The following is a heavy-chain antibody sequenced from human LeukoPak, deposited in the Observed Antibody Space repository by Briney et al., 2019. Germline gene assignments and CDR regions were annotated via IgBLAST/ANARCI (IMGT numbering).Heavy chain of an antibody. D-gene: IGHD3-22*01. Sequence: ASVKVSCKASGYTFTSYYMHWVRQAPGQGLEWMGIINPSGGSTNYAQKFQGRVAMTRDTSISTAYMGLNRLRSDDTAVYYCASGFMGYDRSGYYDDAFDIWGQGTMVTVSS. CDR1: GYTFTSYY. J-gene: IGHJ3*02. CDR2: INPSGGST. V-gene: IGHV1-46*01. CDR3: ASGFMGYDRSGYYDDAFDI.